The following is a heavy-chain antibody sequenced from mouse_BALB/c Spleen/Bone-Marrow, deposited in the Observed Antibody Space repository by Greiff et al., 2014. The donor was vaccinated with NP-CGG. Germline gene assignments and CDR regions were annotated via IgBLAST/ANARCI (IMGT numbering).Heavy chain of an antibody. J-gene: IGHJ4*01. CDR1: GFTFNTYA. V-gene: IGHV10-1*02. CDR2: IRSKSNNYAT. D-gene: IGHD2-2*01. CDR3: VRRGYYDAMDY. Sequence: EVQLVESGGGLVQPKGSLKLSCAASGFTFNTYAMNWVRQAPGKGLEWVARIRSKSNNYATYYADSVKDRFIISRDDSQSMLYLQMNNLKTEDTAMYYCVRRGYYDAMDYWGQGTSVTVSS.